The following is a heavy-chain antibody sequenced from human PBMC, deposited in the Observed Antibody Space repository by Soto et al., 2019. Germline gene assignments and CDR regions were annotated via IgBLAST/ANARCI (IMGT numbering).Heavy chain of an antibody. V-gene: IGHV1-69*12. CDR3: ARRDIVVVTATGYYYYGMDV. CDR2: IIPIFGTA. D-gene: IGHD2-21*02. J-gene: IGHJ6*02. CDR1: GGTFSSYA. Sequence: QVQLVQSGAEVKKPGSSVKVSCKASGGTFSSYAISWVRQAPGQGLEWMGGIIPIFGTANYAQKFQGRVTITADESTSTAYMELSSLRSEDTAVYYCARRDIVVVTATGYYYYGMDVWGQGTTVTVSS.